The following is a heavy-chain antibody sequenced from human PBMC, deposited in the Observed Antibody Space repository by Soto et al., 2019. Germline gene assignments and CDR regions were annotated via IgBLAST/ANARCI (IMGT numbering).Heavy chain of an antibody. J-gene: IGHJ4*02. Sequence: QLVESGGGLVEPGGSLRLSCTASGLALTSDWLSWVRQVPGKGLEWLGLIKSNLDGGTTDYAAPLKGRIRISRDDSRNTVSLKMDRLHSEETAFYYCATALRQTNYGWSKTFEFWGQGTLVTVSS. CDR3: ATALRQTNYGWSKTFEF. CDR1: GLALTSDW. D-gene: IGHD3-16*01. V-gene: IGHV3-15*07. CDR2: IKSNLDGGTT.